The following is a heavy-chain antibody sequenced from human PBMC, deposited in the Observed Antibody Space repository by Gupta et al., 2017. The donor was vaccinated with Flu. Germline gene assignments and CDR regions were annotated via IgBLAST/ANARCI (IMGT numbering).Heavy chain of an antibody. V-gene: IGHV4-59*01. CDR2: ISHIGRT. J-gene: IGHJ5*02. CDR1: AITSYY. Sequence: QVQLQESGPGLVKPSETLSLTCTVSAITSYYWGWIRQPPGKGLEWIGYISHIGRTNYTPSLRSRLTISIDTSKNQFSLELSSVTSADTAIYYCARLPDTSGRGWFDPWSQGTLVTVSS. CDR3: ARLPDTSGRGWFDP.